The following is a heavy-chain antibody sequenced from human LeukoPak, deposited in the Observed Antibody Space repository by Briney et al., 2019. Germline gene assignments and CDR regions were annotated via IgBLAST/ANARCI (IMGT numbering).Heavy chain of an antibody. CDR3: ARVTPDYYYYGMDV. J-gene: IGHJ6*02. V-gene: IGHV4-59*12. CDR2: IYHSGST. CDR1: GGSISSYY. Sequence: PSETLSLTCTVSGGSISSYYWSWIRQPPGKGLEWIGYIYHSGSTYYNPSLKSRVTISVDRSKNQFSLKLSSVTAADTAVYYCARVTPDYYYYGMDVWGQGTTVTVSS. D-gene: IGHD2-21*02.